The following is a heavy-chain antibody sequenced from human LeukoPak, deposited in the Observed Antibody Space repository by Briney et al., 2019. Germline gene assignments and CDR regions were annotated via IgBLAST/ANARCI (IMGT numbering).Heavy chain of an antibody. Sequence: PGGSLRLSCAASGFTFSSYAMSWVRQAPGKGLEWVSAISGSGGSTYYADSVKGRFTISRDNSKNTLYLQMNSLRAEDTAVYYCAKDIVVVPAAPIGGFDYWGQGTLVTVSS. J-gene: IGHJ4*02. CDR3: AKDIVVVPAAPIGGFDY. CDR1: GFTFSSYA. V-gene: IGHV3-23*01. D-gene: IGHD2-2*01. CDR2: ISGSGGST.